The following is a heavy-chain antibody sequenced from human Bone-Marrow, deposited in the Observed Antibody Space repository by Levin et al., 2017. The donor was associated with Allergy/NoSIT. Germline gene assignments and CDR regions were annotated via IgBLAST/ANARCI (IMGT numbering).Heavy chain of an antibody. CDR3: ARGTRTVPNLEVGPDS. CDR2: IYYNGSP. Sequence: SQTLSLTCTVSRGVVRNTDYYWTWIRQPPGKGLEYLGYIYYNGSPYYNPSLKSRLGISLDTSKNKFYLNLTSVTATDAAVYYCARGTRTVPNLEVGPDSWGQGILVTVSS. CDR1: RGVVRNTDYY. D-gene: IGHD2-2*01. J-gene: IGHJ5*01. V-gene: IGHV4-30-4*01.